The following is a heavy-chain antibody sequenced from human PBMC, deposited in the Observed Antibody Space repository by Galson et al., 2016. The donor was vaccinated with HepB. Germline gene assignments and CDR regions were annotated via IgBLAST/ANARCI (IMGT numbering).Heavy chain of an antibody. CDR1: GFIFTDYW. D-gene: IGHD3-22*01. CDR3: ATTVYGYSDY. CDR2: IKHDGSEI. J-gene: IGHJ4*02. V-gene: IGHV3-7*03. Sequence: SLRLSCAASGFIFTDYWMTCVRQAPGKGLEWVANIKHDGSEISYVDSVRGRFTISRDNAKNSVYMQMHNLRADDTALYYFATTVYGYSDYWGQGTLVTVSS.